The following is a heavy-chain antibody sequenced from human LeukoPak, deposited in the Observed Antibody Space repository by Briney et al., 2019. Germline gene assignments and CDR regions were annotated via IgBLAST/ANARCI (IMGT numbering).Heavy chain of an antibody. CDR1: GFTFSSYS. CDR2: MYSDSGSST. J-gene: IGHJ5*02. CDR3: AKGGFWFHP. V-gene: IGHV3-NL1*01. Sequence: GGSLRLSCAASGFTFSSYSMNWVRQAPGKGLEWVSVMYSDSGSSTYYSDSVKGRFTISRDTSKNTLYLQMNSLRVDDTAVYYCAKGGFWFHPWGLGTLVTVSS. D-gene: IGHD3-16*01.